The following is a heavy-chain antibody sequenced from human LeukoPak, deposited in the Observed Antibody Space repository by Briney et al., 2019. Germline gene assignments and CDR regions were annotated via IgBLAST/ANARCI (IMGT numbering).Heavy chain of an antibody. Sequence: ASVKVSCKASGYTFTSYDINWVRQATRQGLEWVGWMNPNRGNTGYAQKFQGRVTMTRNTSISTAYMELSSLRSDDTAVYYCARGRPYYYGSGTPRRNWFDPWGQGTLVTVSS. V-gene: IGHV1-8*01. J-gene: IGHJ5*02. CDR1: GYTFTSYD. CDR2: MNPNRGNT. D-gene: IGHD3-10*01. CDR3: ARGRPYYYGSGTPRRNWFDP.